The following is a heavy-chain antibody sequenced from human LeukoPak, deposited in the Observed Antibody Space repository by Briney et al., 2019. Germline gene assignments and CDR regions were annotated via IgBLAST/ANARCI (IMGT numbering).Heavy chain of an antibody. V-gene: IGHV1-18*01. CDR1: GYTFTSYG. CDR3: ARDLWTIVATRVGAFDI. D-gene: IGHD5-12*01. Sequence: ASVKVSCKASGYTFTSYGFSWVRQAPGQGLEWMGWISAYSGNTNYAQKLQGRVTMTTDTSTSTAYMELRSLRSDDTAVYYCARDLWTIVATRVGAFDIWGQGTMVTVSS. J-gene: IGHJ3*02. CDR2: ISAYSGNT.